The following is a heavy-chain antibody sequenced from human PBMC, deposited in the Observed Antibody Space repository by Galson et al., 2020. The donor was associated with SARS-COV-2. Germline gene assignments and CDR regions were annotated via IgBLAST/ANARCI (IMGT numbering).Heavy chain of an antibody. CDR1: GFTFDDYA. V-gene: IGHV3-9*01. D-gene: IGHD2-2*01. Sequence: GGSLRPSCAASGFTFDDYAMHWVRQAPGKGLEWVSGISWNSGSIGYADSVKGRFTISRDNAKNSLYLQMNSLRAEDTALYYCAKAKDIVVVPAADYFDYWGQGTLVTVSS. CDR2: ISWNSGSI. J-gene: IGHJ4*02. CDR3: AKAKDIVVVPAADYFDY.